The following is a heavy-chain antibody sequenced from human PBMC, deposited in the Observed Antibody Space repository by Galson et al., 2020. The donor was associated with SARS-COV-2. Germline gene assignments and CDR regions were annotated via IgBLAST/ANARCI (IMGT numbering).Heavy chain of an antibody. J-gene: IGHJ4*02. CDR3: ARQSDYYDRNFDS. CDR1: GGTLSSYV. CDR2: IIPMFGTT. V-gene: IGHV1-69*13. Sequence: SVKVSCKASGGTLSSYVISWVRQAPGQGLEWMGGIIPMFGTTRYAQKFQGRVTITADESTGTAYMELSSLRSEDTAVYYCARQSDYYDRNFDSWGQGTLVTVSS. D-gene: IGHD3-22*01.